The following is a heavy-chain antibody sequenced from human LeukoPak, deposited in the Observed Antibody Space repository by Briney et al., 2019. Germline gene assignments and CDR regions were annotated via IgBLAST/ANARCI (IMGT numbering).Heavy chain of an antibody. D-gene: IGHD3-22*01. Sequence: SGPTLVNPTQTLTLTCTFSGFSLSTSGMRVSWIRQPPGKALEWLARIDWDDDKFYSTSLKTRLTISKDTSKNQVVLTMTNMDPVDTATYYCARISSGYYDSSGYDGYWGQGTLVTGSS. CDR1: GFSLSTSGMR. V-gene: IGHV2-70*04. J-gene: IGHJ4*02. CDR2: IDWDDDK. CDR3: ARISSGYYDSSGYDGY.